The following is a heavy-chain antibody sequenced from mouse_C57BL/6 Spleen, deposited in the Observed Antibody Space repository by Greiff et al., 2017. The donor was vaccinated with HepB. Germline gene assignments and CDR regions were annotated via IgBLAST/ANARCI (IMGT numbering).Heavy chain of an antibody. CDR2: IHTNSGST. CDR1: GYTFTSYW. J-gene: IGHJ4*01. Sequence: QVQLQQPGAELVKPGASVKLSCKASGYTFTSYWMHWVQQRPGQGLEWIGMIHTNSGSTNYNEKLKSKDTLTVDKSSSTAYMQLSSLTSEDSAVYYCARKKDVGDYAMDCWGEGTSVTASS. CDR3: ARKKDVGDYAMDC. D-gene: IGHD3-1*01. V-gene: IGHV1-64*01.